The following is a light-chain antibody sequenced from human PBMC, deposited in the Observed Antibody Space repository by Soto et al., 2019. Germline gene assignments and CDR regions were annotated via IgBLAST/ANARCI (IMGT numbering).Light chain of an antibody. J-gene: IGKJ4*01. V-gene: IGKV1-5*03. CDR3: KQYKSVSLLT. CDR1: QSISTW. Sequence: GGRVTITCRASQSISTWLAWYQQKPGKAPKLLIYKASSLESGVPSRFSGSGSGTEFTLTISSLQPDDFATYYCKQYKSVSLLTFGGGSKVDIX. CDR2: KAS.